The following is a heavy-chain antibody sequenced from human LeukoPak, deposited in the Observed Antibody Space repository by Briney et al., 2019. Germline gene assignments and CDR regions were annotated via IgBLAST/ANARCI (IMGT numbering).Heavy chain of an antibody. Sequence: SETLSLTCTVSGGSISSYYWSWIRQPPGKGLEWIGYIYYSGSTNYNPSLKSRVTISVDTSKNQFSLKLSSVTAADTAVYYCARNYGGNVDYWGQGTLVTVSS. CDR1: GGSISSYY. CDR3: ARNYGGNVDY. D-gene: IGHD4-17*01. J-gene: IGHJ4*02. V-gene: IGHV4-59*12. CDR2: IYYSGST.